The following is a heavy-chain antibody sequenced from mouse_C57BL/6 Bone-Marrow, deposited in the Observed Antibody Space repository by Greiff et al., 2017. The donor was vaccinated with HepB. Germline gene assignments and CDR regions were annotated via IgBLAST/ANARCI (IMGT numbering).Heavy chain of an antibody. Sequence: DVQLQESGAELVRPGASVKLSCTASGFNIKDDYMHWVKQRPEQGLEWIGWIDPENGDTEYASKFQGKATITADTSSNTAYLQLSSLTSEDTAVYYCTTGDGRSFAYWGQGTLVTVSA. CDR1: GFNIKDDY. V-gene: IGHV14-4*01. CDR3: TTGDGRSFAY. J-gene: IGHJ3*01. CDR2: IDPENGDT. D-gene: IGHD1-1*01.